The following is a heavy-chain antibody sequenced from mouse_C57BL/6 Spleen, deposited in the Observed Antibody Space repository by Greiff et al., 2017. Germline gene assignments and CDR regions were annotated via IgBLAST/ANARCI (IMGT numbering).Heavy chain of an antibody. Sequence: QVQLQQPGAELVKPGASVKLSCKASGYTFTSYWMHWVKQRPGQGLEWIGMIHPNSGSTNYNEKFKSKATLTVDKSSSTAYMQLSSLTSEDSAVYYCARSYGQASYYFDYGGQGTTLTVSS. J-gene: IGHJ2*01. CDR3: ARSYGQASYYFDY. V-gene: IGHV1-64*01. CDR1: GYTFTSYW. D-gene: IGHD1-1*01. CDR2: IHPNSGST.